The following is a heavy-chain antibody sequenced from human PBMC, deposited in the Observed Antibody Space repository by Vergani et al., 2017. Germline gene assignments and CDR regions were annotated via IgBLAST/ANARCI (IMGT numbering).Heavy chain of an antibody. V-gene: IGHV1-69*01. CDR2: IIPIFGTA. CDR1: GGPFSSYA. Sequence: VKLVQSGAEVKKPGSSVKVSCKASGGPFSSYAISGVRQAPGQGLEWMGGIIPIFGTANYAQKFQGRVTITADESTSTAYMELSSLRSEDTAVYYCARVPRGYGGDPEDYYYGMDVWGQGTTVTVSS. CDR3: ARVPRGYGGDPEDYYYGMDV. D-gene: IGHD2-21*02. J-gene: IGHJ6*02.